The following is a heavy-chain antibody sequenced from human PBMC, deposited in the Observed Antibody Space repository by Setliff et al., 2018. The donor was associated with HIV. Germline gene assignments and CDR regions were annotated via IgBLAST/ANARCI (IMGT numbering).Heavy chain of an antibody. CDR1: GGSISSSSYY. CDR3: ARHYGAVKSVVTVVAKYFPH. J-gene: IGHJ1*01. CDR2: IYYRGNT. Sequence: LSLTCTVSGGSISSSSYYWGWIRQPPGKGLEWIGTIYYRGNTYYNPSLKSRVTISVDTSKNQFSLKLTSVTAADTAMYYCARHYGAVKSVVTVVAKYFPHWGQGTLVTVSS. D-gene: IGHD2-21*02. V-gene: IGHV4-39*01.